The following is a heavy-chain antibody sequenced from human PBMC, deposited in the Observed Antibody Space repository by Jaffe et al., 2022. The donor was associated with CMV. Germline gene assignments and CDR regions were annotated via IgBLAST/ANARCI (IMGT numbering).Heavy chain of an antibody. J-gene: IGHJ4*02. V-gene: IGHV3-23*04. D-gene: IGHD3-10*01. CDR3: AKVMYYYGSGGKMYYFDY. CDR2: ISGSGGST. CDR1: GFTFSSYA. Sequence: EVQLVESGGGLVQPGGSLRLSCAASGFTFSSYAMSWVRQAPGKGLEWVSAISGSGGSTYYADSVKGRFTISRDNSKNTLYLQMNSLRAEDTAVYYCAKVMYYYGSGGKMYYFDYWGQGTLVTVSS.